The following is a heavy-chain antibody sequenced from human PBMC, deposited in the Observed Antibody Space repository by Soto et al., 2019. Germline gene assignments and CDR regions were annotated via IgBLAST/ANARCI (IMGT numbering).Heavy chain of an antibody. Sequence: SETLSLTCTVSGGSISSCGYYWSWIRQHPGKGLEWIGYIYYSGSTYYNPSLKSRVTISVDTSKNQFSLKLSSVTAADTAVYYCARVYRHKYYYDSILSLDYFDYWGQGTLVTGSS. CDR1: GGSISSCGYY. V-gene: IGHV4-31*03. CDR3: ARVYRHKYYYDSILSLDYFDY. J-gene: IGHJ4*02. D-gene: IGHD3-22*01. CDR2: IYYSGST.